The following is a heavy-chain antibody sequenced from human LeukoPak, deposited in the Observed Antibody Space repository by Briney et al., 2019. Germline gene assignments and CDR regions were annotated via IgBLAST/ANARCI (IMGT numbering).Heavy chain of an antibody. CDR2: ISSSGSTI. CDR1: GFTFSSYE. Sequence: GGSLRLSCAASGFTFSSYEMNWVRQAPGKGLEWVSYISSSGSTIYYADSVKGRFTISRDNAKNSLYLQMNSLRAEDAAVYYCAKGGYGSGSYSNLDYWGQGTLVTVSS. V-gene: IGHV3-48*03. D-gene: IGHD3-10*01. J-gene: IGHJ4*02. CDR3: AKGGYGSGSYSNLDY.